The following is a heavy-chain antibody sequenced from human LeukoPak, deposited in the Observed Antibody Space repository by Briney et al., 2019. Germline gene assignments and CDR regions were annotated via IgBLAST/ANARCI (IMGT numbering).Heavy chain of an antibody. CDR1: GYTLTELS. CDR2: FDPEDGET. CDR3: ARGFNWNEWYYFDY. Sequence: ASVKVSCKVSGYTLTELSMHWVRQAPGKGLEWMGGFDPEDGETIYAQKFQGRVTMTRDTSTSTVYMELSSLRSEDTAVYYCARGFNWNEWYYFDYWGQGTLVTVSS. J-gene: IGHJ4*02. D-gene: IGHD1-20*01. V-gene: IGHV1-24*01.